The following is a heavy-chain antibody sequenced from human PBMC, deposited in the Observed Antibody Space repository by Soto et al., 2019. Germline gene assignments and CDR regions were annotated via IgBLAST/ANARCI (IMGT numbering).Heavy chain of an antibody. Sequence: LSLTCAVYGGSFSGYYWSWVRKDPGKGLEWVSVIYSGGSTYYADSVKGRFTISRDNSKNTLYLQMNSLRAEDTAVYYCARGPDFGAYYGMDVWGQGTTVNVSS. J-gene: IGHJ6*02. CDR3: ARGPDFGAYYGMDV. V-gene: IGHV3-53*01. CDR2: IYSGGST. CDR1: GGSFSGYY. D-gene: IGHD3-3*01.